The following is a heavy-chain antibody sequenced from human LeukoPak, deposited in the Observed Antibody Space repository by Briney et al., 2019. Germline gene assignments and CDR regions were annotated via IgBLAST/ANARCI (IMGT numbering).Heavy chain of an antibody. CDR3: ARVRRRQLEIRPDY. Sequence: GGSLRLPCAASGFTFSSYAMHWVRQAPGKGLEWVAVISYDGSNKYYADSVKGRFTISRDNSKNTLYLQMNSLRAEDTAVYYCARVRRRQLEIRPDYWGQGTLVTVSS. CDR2: ISYDGSNK. D-gene: IGHD6-6*01. CDR1: GFTFSSYA. V-gene: IGHV3-30-3*01. J-gene: IGHJ4*02.